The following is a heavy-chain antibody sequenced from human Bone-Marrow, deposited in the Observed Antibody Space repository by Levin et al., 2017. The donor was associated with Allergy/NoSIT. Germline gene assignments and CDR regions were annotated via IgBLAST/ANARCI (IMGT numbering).Heavy chain of an antibody. CDR1: GDSLNTNA. Sequence: SVKVSCKTSGDSLNTNAISWVRQAPGQGLEWIGEINPIFAVGTYAQKFRGRVTITADESTNTAFMELTSLTSEETAVYYCARRRFPPSTPWFYGLDVWGQGTTVTVAS. CDR2: INPIFAVG. V-gene: IGHV1-69*13. D-gene: IGHD3-9*01. CDR3: ARRRFPPSTPWFYGLDV. J-gene: IGHJ6*02.